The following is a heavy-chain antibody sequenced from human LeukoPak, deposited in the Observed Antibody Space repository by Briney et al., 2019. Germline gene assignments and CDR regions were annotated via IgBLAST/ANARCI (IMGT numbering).Heavy chain of an antibody. CDR2: IDPSGGST. D-gene: IGHD3-3*01. J-gene: IGHJ4*02. Sequence: ASVKVSCKASGYTFTTYYMHWVRQAPGQGLEWMGIIDPSGGSTNYAQKFQGRVTMTRDTSTSTVYMELSSLRSQDTAMYYCARDTSTIFGVAPFYYFDYWGQGTLVTASS. CDR1: GYTFTTYY. CDR3: ARDTSTIFGVAPFYYFDY. V-gene: IGHV1-46*01.